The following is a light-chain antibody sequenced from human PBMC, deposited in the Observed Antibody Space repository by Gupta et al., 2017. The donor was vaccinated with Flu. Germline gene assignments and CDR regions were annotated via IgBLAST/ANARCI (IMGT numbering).Light chain of an antibody. CDR1: SSDVGGYNY. CDR3: SAYAGSNNFVV. CDR2: EVS. Sequence: QSALTQPPSASGSPGQSVTIPCTGTSSDVGGYNYVSWYQQHPGKAPKLMISEVSKRPSGVPDRFSGSKSGNTASLTITGLQAEDEADYYCSAYAGSNNFVVFGGGTKLTVL. V-gene: IGLV2-8*01. J-gene: IGLJ2*01.